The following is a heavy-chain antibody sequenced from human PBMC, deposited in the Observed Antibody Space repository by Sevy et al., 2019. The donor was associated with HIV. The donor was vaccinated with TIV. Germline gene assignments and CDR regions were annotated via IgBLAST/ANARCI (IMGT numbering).Heavy chain of an antibody. V-gene: IGHV3-23*01. CDR1: GFTFSSYA. CDR2: ISGSGGST. CDR3: AKDLRQWLADFDY. Sequence: GGSLRLSCAASGFTFSSYAMSWVRQAPGKGLEWVSAISGSGGSTYYADSVKGRFAISRDNSNNTLYLQMNSLRAEDTAVYDCAKDLRQWLADFDYWGQGTLVTVSS. D-gene: IGHD6-19*01. J-gene: IGHJ4*02.